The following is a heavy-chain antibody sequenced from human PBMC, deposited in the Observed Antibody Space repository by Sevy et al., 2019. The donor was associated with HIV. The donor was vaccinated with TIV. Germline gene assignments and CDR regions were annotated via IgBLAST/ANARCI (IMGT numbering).Heavy chain of an antibody. CDR3: TRGSGGQSIFDY. CDR1: GFTFGDYD. V-gene: IGHV3-49*04. Sequence: GGSLRLSCTTSGFTFGDYDMNWVRQAPGKGLEWVAFIKSKAKAGTIDDAASVKSRFTISRDEYKSIAYMEMNNLKIEDSAVYYCTRGSGGQSIFDYWGQGTLVTVSS. J-gene: IGHJ4*02. CDR2: IKSKAKAGTI. D-gene: IGHD3-16*01.